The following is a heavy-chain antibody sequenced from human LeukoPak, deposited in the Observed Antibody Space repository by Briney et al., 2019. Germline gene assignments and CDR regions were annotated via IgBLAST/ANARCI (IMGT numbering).Heavy chain of an antibody. CDR1: GGSISSSSYY. CDR3: AREGGITAMVIFDY. D-gene: IGHD5-18*01. Sequence: SETLSLTCTVSGGSISSSSYYWGWIRQPPGKGLEWIGSIYYSGSTYYNPSLKSRVTISVDTSKNQFSLKLSSVTPEDTAVYYCAREGGITAMVIFDYWGQGTLVTVSS. J-gene: IGHJ4*02. CDR2: IYYSGST. V-gene: IGHV4-39*07.